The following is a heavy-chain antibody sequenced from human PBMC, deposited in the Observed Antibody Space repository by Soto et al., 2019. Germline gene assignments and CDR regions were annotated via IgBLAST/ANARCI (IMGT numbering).Heavy chain of an antibody. D-gene: IGHD5-12*01. CDR1: GGSISSGEYY. J-gene: IGHJ6*02. V-gene: IGHV4-30-4*01. CDR3: ARERGGYDSSTLYGLDV. Sequence: LSLTCTVSGGSISSGEYYWSWIRKPPGKGLEWIGYIYYSGRTDYNPSLKSRVTISVDRSKNQFSLNLSSVTAADTAIYYCARERGGYDSSTLYGLDVWGQGTTVTVSS. CDR2: IYYSGRT.